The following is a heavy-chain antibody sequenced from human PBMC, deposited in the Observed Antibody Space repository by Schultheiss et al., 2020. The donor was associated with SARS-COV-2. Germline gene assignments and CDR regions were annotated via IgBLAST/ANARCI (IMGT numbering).Heavy chain of an antibody. Sequence: SETLSLTCAVFGGSISSSNWWSWVRQPPGKGLEWIGYIYYSGSTNYNPSLKSRVTISVDTSKNQFSLKLSSVTAADTAVYYCARDRGGNPDYWGQGTLVTVSS. D-gene: IGHD4-23*01. CDR3: ARDRGGNPDY. CDR2: IYYSGST. J-gene: IGHJ4*02. V-gene: IGHV4-4*02. CDR1: GGSISSSNW.